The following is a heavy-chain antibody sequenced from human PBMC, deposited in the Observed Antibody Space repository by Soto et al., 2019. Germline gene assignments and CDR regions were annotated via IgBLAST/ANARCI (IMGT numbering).Heavy chain of an antibody. V-gene: IGHV3-30*18. J-gene: IGHJ4*02. D-gene: IGHD6-25*01. CDR2: ISYNGGNK. CDR1: GFTFSSYA. CDR3: AKDSSGYHSLVHY. Sequence: GGSLRLSCAASGFTFSSYAMHWVRQAPGKGLEWVAIISYNGGNKYYADSVKGRITISRDNSKNTLYLQMNSLRAEDTAVYYCAKDSSGYHSLVHYWGQGTLVTVSS.